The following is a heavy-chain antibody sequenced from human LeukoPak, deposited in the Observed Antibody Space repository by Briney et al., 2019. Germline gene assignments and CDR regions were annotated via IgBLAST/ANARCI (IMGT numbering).Heavy chain of an antibody. D-gene: IGHD2/OR15-2a*01. V-gene: IGHV3-30-3*01. CDR3: ASELLWFNYYYYGMDV. J-gene: IGHJ6*02. Sequence: GGSLRLSCAASGFTFSSYAMHWVRQAPGKGLEWVAVISYDGSNKYYADSVKGRFTISRDNSKNTLYLQMNSLGAEDTAVYYCASELLWFNYYYYGMDVWGQGTTVTVSS. CDR2: ISYDGSNK. CDR1: GFTFSSYA.